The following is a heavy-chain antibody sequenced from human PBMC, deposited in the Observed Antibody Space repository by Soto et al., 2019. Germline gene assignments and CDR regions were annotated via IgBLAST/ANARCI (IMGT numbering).Heavy chain of an antibody. Sequence: GGSLRLSCAVSGITVSSYYMSWVRQAAGKGLEWVSVIYAGTITYYPDSVKGRFTISRDDSKNTLYLQMNSLRAEDTAVYYCARATKRGYSYGLYYFDYWGQGTLVTVSS. J-gene: IGHJ4*02. CDR3: ARATKRGYSYGLYYFDY. CDR2: IYAGTIT. V-gene: IGHV3-53*01. CDR1: GITVSSYY. D-gene: IGHD5-18*01.